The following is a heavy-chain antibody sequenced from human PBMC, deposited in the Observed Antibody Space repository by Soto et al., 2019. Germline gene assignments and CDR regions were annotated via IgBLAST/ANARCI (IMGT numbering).Heavy chain of an antibody. D-gene: IGHD6-19*01. CDR3: AGSSIAVAGIMNWFDP. V-gene: IGHV4-61*01. J-gene: IGHJ5*02. CDR2: IYYSGST. CDR1: GGSVNSDYYY. Sequence: PSETLSLTCTVSGGSVNSDYYYWSWIRQPPGKGLEWIGYIYYSGSTNYNPSLKSRVTISMDASRNQFSLKLSSVTAADTAVYYCAGSSIAVAGIMNWFDPWGQGTLVTVSS.